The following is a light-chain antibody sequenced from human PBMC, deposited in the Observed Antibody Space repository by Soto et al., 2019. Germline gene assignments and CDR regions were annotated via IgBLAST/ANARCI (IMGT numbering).Light chain of an antibody. V-gene: IGLV3-21*04. J-gene: IGLJ1*01. Sequence: SYELTQPPSVSVAPGETARITCGGNNVGSKSVHWYQQKPGEAPVVVIYYDSDRPSGIPERFAGSNSGNTATLTISRVEAGDEADYYCQVWDTGSDHYVFGTGTKVTVL. CDR3: QVWDTGSDHYV. CDR1: NVGSKS. CDR2: YDS.